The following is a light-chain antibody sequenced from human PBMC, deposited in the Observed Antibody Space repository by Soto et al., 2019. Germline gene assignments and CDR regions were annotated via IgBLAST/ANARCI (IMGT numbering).Light chain of an antibody. CDR3: QQYYSTPLT. Sequence: DIVMTQSPNSLAVSLGERATLNCKSSQSVLYTSNNKNYLAWYQQKPRQPPKLLIYCASTRASGVPDRFSGSGSGTDFTLTISSLQAEDVAVYYCQQYYSTPLTFGGGTKVEIK. CDR1: QSVLYTSNNKNY. V-gene: IGKV4-1*01. CDR2: CAS. J-gene: IGKJ4*01.